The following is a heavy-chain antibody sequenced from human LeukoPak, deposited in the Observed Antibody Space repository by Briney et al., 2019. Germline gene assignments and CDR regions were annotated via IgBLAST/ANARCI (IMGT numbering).Heavy chain of an antibody. CDR3: ARHRGLLGSPDYFDY. J-gene: IGHJ4*02. V-gene: IGHV5-51*01. D-gene: IGHD3-10*01. CDR1: GYSFTGYW. CDR2: IYPGDSDT. Sequence: GESLKISCKGSGYSFTGYWIGWVRQMPGKGLEWMGIIYPGDSDTRYSPSFQGQVTISVDKSISTAYLQWSSLKASDTAMYYCARHRGLLGSPDYFDYWGRGTLVTVSS.